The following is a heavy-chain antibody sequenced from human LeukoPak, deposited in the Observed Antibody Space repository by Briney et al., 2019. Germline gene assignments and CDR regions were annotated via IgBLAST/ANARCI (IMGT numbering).Heavy chain of an antibody. Sequence: PSETLSLTCTVSGSSISSSSYYWGWIRQPPGKGLEWIGSIYYSGSTYYNPSLKSRVTISVDTSKNQFSLKLSSVTAADTAVYYCARGAIAARHHYYYYGMDVWGQGTTVTVSS. D-gene: IGHD6-6*01. CDR3: ARGAIAARHHYYYYGMDV. V-gene: IGHV4-39*01. CDR1: GSSISSSSYY. CDR2: IYYSGST. J-gene: IGHJ6*02.